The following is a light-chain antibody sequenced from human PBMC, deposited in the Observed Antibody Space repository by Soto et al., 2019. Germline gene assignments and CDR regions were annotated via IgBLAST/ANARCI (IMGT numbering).Light chain of an antibody. CDR1: SSDVGAYNS. V-gene: IGLV2-14*01. CDR2: DVS. J-gene: IGLJ1*01. Sequence: QSVLTQPASVSGSPGQSITISCTGTSSDVGAYNSVSWYQQHPGKAPKLIIYDVSTRPSGISDRFSGSKSGNTASLTISGLPAEDESDYYCSSYTTSVTYVFGTGTKVTVL. CDR3: SSYTTSVTYV.